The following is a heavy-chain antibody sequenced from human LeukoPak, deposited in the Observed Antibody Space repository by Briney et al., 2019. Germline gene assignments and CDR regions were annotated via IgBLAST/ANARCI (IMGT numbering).Heavy chain of an antibody. Sequence: SETLSLTCTVSGGYISSYYWSWIRQPPGKGLEWIGYIYYTGSTNYNPSLKSRVTISVDTSKNQFSLKLSSVTAADTAVYYCARGDVDDFWSGYLYDAFDIWGQGTMVTVSS. J-gene: IGHJ3*02. CDR1: GGYISSYY. V-gene: IGHV4-59*08. CDR2: IYYTGST. D-gene: IGHD3-3*01. CDR3: ARGDVDDFWSGYLYDAFDI.